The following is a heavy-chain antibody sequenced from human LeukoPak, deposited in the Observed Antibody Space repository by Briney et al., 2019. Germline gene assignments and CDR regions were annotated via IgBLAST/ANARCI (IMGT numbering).Heavy chain of an antibody. CDR1: GVSVSGYY. V-gene: IGHV4-34*01. CDR3: ARAIRFPHNRFDP. CDR2: INHSGST. J-gene: IGHJ5*02. Sequence: SGTLSLTCAVYGVSVSGYYWSWIRQPPGKGLEWIGEINHSGSTNYNPSLKSRVTISVDTSKNQFSLKLSSVTAADTAVYYCARAIRFPHNRFDPWGQGTLVTVSS. D-gene: IGHD3-9*01.